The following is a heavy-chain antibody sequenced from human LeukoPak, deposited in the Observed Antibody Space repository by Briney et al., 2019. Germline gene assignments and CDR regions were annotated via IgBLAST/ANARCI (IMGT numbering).Heavy chain of an antibody. V-gene: IGHV4-39*07. CDR2: IYYSGST. D-gene: IGHD4-17*01. CDR1: GGSISSNSYY. CDR3: ARVSRAYGDYLRWFDP. Sequence: SETLSLTCAVSGGSISSNSYYWGWIRQPPGKGLEWIGSIYYSGSTYYNPSLKSRVTISVDTSKNQFSLKLSSVTAADTAVYYCARVSRAYGDYLRWFDPWGQGTLVTVSS. J-gene: IGHJ5*02.